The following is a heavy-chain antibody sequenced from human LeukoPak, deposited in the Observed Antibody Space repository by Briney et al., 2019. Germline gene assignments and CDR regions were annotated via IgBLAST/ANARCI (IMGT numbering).Heavy chain of an antibody. J-gene: IGHJ4*02. CDR2: IRPDGDRT. CDR3: AREQCRTRGWYTVDY. V-gene: IGHV3-23*01. D-gene: IGHD6-19*01. Sequence: LPGGSLRLSCAASGFTFSTYAITWVRQGPGKGLEWVSSIRPDGDRTYYANYVRGRFTISRDNHKDTVYLQIHGLTVEDTAVYYCAREQCRTRGWYTVDYWGLGTMVTVSS. CDR1: GFTFSTYA.